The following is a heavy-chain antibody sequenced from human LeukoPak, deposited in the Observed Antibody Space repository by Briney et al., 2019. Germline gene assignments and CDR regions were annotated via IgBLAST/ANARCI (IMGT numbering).Heavy chain of an antibody. V-gene: IGHV4-39*01. CDR2: IYYSGST. J-gene: IGHJ5*02. D-gene: IGHD3-10*01. CDR3: ARHVGFITMVRGVINNNWFDP. CDR1: GGSISSSSYY. Sequence: SETLSLTCTVSGGSISSSSYYWGWIRQPPGKGLEWIGSIYYSGSTYYNPSLKSRVTISVDTSKNQFSLKLSSVTAADTAVYYCARHVGFITMVRGVINNNWFDPWGQGTLVTVSS.